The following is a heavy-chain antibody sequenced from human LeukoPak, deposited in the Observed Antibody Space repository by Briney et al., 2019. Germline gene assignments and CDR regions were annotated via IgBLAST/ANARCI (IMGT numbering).Heavy chain of an antibody. D-gene: IGHD3-10*01. Sequence: GSLRLSCAASGFTFSSSAMSWIRQPPGKGLEWIGYIYYSGSTSYNPSLKSRVTISVDTSKNQFSLKLSSVTAADTAVYYCARNVPAGNYGMDVWGQGTTVTVSS. CDR3: ARNVPAGNYGMDV. CDR2: IYYSGST. J-gene: IGHJ6*02. V-gene: IGHV4-59*01. CDR1: GFTFSSSA.